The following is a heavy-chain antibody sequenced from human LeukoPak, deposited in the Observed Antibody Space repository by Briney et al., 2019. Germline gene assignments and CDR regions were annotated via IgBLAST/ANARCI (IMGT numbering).Heavy chain of an antibody. J-gene: IGHJ6*03. D-gene: IGHD2-2*01. V-gene: IGHV3-23*01. CDR1: GFTFGFFA. CDR3: AKAPDIVVVPAASGYYYMDV. CDR2: ISGSGGST. Sequence: AGGSLRLSCSASGFTFGFFAMSWVRQAPGKGLEWVSAISGSGGSTYYADSVKGRFTISRDNSKNTLYLQMNSLRAEDTAVYYCAKAPDIVVVPAASGYYYMDVWGKGTTVTVSS.